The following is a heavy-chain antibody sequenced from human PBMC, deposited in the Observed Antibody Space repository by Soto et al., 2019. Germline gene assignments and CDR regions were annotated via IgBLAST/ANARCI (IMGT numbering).Heavy chain of an antibody. V-gene: IGHV4-59*01. J-gene: IGHJ5*02. Sequence: QVQLQESGPGLVKPSETLSLTCTASSGSISSKYWSWIRQPPGKVLARLGYISSSGSTSYNASLQRRVSISVDTSRSQISLRLTSVTAADTAVYYCATVRRARHRTFYFDRWGRGTLVTVSS. CDR2: ISSSGST. CDR3: ATVRRARHRTFYFDR. CDR1: SGSISSKY. D-gene: IGHD2-8*01.